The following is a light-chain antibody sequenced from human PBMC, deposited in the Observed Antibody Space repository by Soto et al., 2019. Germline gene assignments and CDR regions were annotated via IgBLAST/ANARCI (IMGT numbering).Light chain of an antibody. V-gene: IGKV1-9*01. CDR3: QQLNTYALT. CDR2: AAS. Sequence: IPLTQSPSSLSASVGDRVTITCRASEGVRNYLAWYQQKPGKGPKLLIYAASTLQSGVPSRFSGSGSGTDFTLTISSLQPEDFATYYCQQLNTYALTFGGGTKVEIK. J-gene: IGKJ4*01. CDR1: EGVRNY.